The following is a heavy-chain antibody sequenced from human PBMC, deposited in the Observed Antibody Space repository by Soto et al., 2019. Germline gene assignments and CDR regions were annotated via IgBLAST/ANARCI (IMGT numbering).Heavy chain of an antibody. J-gene: IGHJ6*02. CDR1: GFTFSSYG. Sequence: SLRLSCAASGFTFSSYGMHWVRQAPGKGLEWVAVIWYDGSNKYYADSVKGRFTISRDNSKNTLYLQMNSLRAEDTAVYYCARDQGYCSGGSCYSGNYYYYYGMDVWGQGTTVTVSS. CDR2: IWYDGSNK. CDR3: ARDQGYCSGGSCYSGNYYYYYGMDV. D-gene: IGHD2-15*01. V-gene: IGHV3-33*01.